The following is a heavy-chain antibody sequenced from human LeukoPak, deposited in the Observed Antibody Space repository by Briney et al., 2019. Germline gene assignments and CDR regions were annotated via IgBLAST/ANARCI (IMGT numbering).Heavy chain of an antibody. CDR2: VEKTGGRA. CDR1: GFKFRDYA. J-gene: IGHJ4*02. V-gene: IGHV3-23*01. CDR3: AKQQGALIQQWYFDY. D-gene: IGHD5-18*01. Sequence: GGSLRLSCAASGFKFRDYAVSWVRQAPGKGLEWVSSVEKTGGRAYYADSVKGRFTVSRDNSKNTLYLQMNSLRAEDTALYYCAKQQGALIQQWYFDYWGPGTLVTVSS.